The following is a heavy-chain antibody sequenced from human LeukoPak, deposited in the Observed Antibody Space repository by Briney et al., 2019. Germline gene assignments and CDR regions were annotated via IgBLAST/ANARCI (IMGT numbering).Heavy chain of an antibody. Sequence: RGSLKLSCAASGFTFSNTNMNWVRQAPGKGLKWVSFISASSNYIYYAHSVKGRFTISRDNAQNSLYLQMNSLRAEDTAVYFCARVVNLYVDYWGQGT. CDR2: ISASSNYI. V-gene: IGHV3-21*06. J-gene: IGHJ4*02. D-gene: IGHD2/OR15-2a*01. CDR3: ARVVNLYVDY. CDR1: GFTFSNTN.